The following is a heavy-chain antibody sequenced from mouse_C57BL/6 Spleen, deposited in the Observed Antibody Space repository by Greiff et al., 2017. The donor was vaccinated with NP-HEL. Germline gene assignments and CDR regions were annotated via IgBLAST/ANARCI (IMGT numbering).Heavy chain of an antibody. V-gene: IGHV5-16*01. J-gene: IGHJ4*01. CDR3: AREYSNYDSDGAMDD. CDR1: GFTFSNYY. D-gene: IGHD2-5*01. Sequence: EVQLVESEGGLVQPGSSMKLSCTASGFTFSNYYMAWVRQVPGKGLEWVANINYNGSITYYSDCLNSRFIITRDNAKNMLYLQMSRLKSEDTATYYCAREYSNYDSDGAMDDWGQGTTVTVAS. CDR2: INYNGSIT.